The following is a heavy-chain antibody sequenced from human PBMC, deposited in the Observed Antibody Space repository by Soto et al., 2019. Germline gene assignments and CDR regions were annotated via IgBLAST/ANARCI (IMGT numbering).Heavy chain of an antibody. J-gene: IGHJ4*02. Sequence: ASVEVSCKASGYTFTGYYMHWVRQAPGQGLEWMGWINPNSGGTNYAQKFQGWVTMTRDTSISTAYMELSRLRSDDTAVYYCARDQRGSSYGPFDYWGQGTLVTVSS. CDR3: ARDQRGSSYGPFDY. V-gene: IGHV1-2*04. CDR1: GYTFTGYY. CDR2: INPNSGGT. D-gene: IGHD6-13*01.